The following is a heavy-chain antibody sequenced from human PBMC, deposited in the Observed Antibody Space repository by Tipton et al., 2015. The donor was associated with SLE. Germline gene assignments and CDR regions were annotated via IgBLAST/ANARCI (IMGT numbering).Heavy chain of an antibody. CDR1: GFTFRSYA. J-gene: IGHJ4*02. D-gene: IGHD6-13*01. CDR3: AREDSWYYFDY. CDR2: ITSSGSST. V-gene: IGHV3-48*03. Sequence: SLRLSCAASGFTFRSYAMHWLRRAPGKGLEWLSSITSSGSSTCYADSVKDRFTISRDNAKNTLYLQMNSLRAEDTAVYYCAREDSWYYFDYWGQGTLVTVSS.